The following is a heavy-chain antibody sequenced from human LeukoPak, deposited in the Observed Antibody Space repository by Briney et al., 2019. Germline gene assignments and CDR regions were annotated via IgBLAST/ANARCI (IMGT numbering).Heavy chain of an antibody. Sequence: GGSLRLSCAASGFTFSSYAMHWVRQAPGKGLEWVAVISYDGSNKYYADSVKGRFTISRDNSKNTLYIQMNSLRAEDTAVYYCARSFYDILIGYYQYFDYWGQGTLVTVSS. CDR2: ISYDGSNK. CDR3: ARSFYDILIGYYQYFDY. V-gene: IGHV3-30*14. CDR1: GFTFSSYA. J-gene: IGHJ4*02. D-gene: IGHD3-9*01.